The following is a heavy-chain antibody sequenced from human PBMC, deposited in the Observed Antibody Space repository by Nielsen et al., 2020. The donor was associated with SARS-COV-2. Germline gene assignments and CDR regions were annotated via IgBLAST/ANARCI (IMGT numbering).Heavy chain of an antibody. D-gene: IGHD3-3*01. CDR3: ARLSGSGKLPRDY. V-gene: IGHV5-51*01. CDR1: GYIFTNFW. J-gene: IGHJ4*02. Sequence: GESLKISCVGSGYIFTNFWIGWVRQMPGKGLEWMGIIWPGDSHTTYSPSFEGQVTISADTSTSTAYLQWSSLKASDTAMYYCARLSGSGKLPRDYWGQGTRVTVSS. CDR2: IWPGDSHT.